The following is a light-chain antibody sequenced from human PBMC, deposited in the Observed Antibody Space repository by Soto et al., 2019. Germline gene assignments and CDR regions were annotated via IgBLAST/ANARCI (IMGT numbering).Light chain of an antibody. CDR3: SSYTTSSTHVV. CDR1: SSDVGSYNY. Sequence: QSVLTQPASVSGSPGQSITISCTGTSSDVGSYNYVSWYQQYPGKAPKLMIYDVSNRPSGVSYRFSGSKSGNTASLTISGLQAEAEADYYCSSYTTSSTHVVFGGGTQLTVL. V-gene: IGLV2-14*01. J-gene: IGLJ2*01. CDR2: DVS.